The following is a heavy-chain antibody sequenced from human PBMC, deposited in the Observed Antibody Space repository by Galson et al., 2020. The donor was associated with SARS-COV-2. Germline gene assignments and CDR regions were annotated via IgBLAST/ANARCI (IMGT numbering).Heavy chain of an antibody. Sequence: GGSLRLSCVASGFTFSSYAMNWVRQAPGKGLEWVAVIWYDGSDKYYANSVKGRFTISRVNSKNTLFLQMNSLRADETAVYYCARAHFIAVARGVSPPDLWGQGSLVTVSS. CDR1: GFTFSSYA. CDR2: IWYDGSDK. CDR3: ARAHFIAVARGVSPPDL. V-gene: IGHV3-33*01. D-gene: IGHD3-10*01. J-gene: IGHJ4*02.